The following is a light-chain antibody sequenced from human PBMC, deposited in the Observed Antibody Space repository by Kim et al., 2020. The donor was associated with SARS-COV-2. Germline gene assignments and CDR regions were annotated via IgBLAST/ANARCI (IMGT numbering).Light chain of an antibody. V-gene: IGLV2-14*03. Sequence: QSINISGTGTGSDVGSYNYVSWYQHHPGKAPKLMIYAVSNRPSGVSNRFSGSKSGNTASLTISGLQAEDEADYYCSSYTRSSTNYVFGTGTKVTVL. J-gene: IGLJ1*01. CDR3: SSYTRSSTNYV. CDR1: GSDVGSYNY. CDR2: AVS.